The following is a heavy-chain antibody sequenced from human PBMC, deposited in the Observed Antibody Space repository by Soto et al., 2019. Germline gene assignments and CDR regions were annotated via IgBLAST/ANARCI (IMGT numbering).Heavy chain of an antibody. Sequence: PGGSLRLSCAASGFTFSSFWMHWVRQVPGKGLVWVSRINTDGTNTIYADSVKGRFTISRDNAKNTLYLQMNSLRAEDTALFYFAKDPILEWLSGYFEYWGQGTLVPVSS. CDR1: GFTFSSFW. V-gene: IGHV3-74*01. CDR3: AKDPILEWLSGYFEY. J-gene: IGHJ4*02. D-gene: IGHD3-3*01. CDR2: INTDGTNT.